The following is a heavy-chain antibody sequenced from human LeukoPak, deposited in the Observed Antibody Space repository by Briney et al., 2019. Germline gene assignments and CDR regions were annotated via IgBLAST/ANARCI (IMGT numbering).Heavy chain of an antibody. J-gene: IGHJ4*02. CDR1: GFTFSSYG. D-gene: IGHD6-19*01. V-gene: IGHV3-33*01. CDR2: IWYDGSNK. Sequence: GGSLRLSCAASGFTFSSYGMHWVRQAPGKGLEWVAVIWYDGSNKYYADSVKGRFTISRDNSKNTLYLQMNSLRAEDTAVYYCATSWGGWQSFDYWGQGTLVTVSS. CDR3: ATSWGGWQSFDY.